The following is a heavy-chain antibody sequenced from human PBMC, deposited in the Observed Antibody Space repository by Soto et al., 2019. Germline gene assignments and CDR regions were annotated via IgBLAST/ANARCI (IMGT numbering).Heavy chain of an antibody. D-gene: IGHD6-13*01. CDR3: AKDIKDSSSWYFLWPGDYGMDV. CDR2: ISWDGGST. J-gene: IGHJ6*02. CDR1: GFTFDDYA. V-gene: IGHV3-43D*04. Sequence: PGGSLRLSCAASGFTFDDYAMHWVRQAPGKGLEWVSLISWDGGSTYYADSVKGRFTISRDNSKNSLYLQMNSLRAEDTALYYCAKDIKDSSSWYFLWPGDYGMDVWGQGTTVTVS.